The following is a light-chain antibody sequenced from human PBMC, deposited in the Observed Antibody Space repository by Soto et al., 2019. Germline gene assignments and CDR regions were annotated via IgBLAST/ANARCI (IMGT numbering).Light chain of an antibody. V-gene: IGKV3-20*01. J-gene: IGKJ2*01. CDR3: QQHGTSPYT. Sequence: EVVLTQSPNTLSLSPGERATLSCWASQSLRSSYLAWYQRKPGQAPRLLMFGASRRATGIPDRFNGSGSGTDFILTIXXXXXXXVAVYYCQQHGTSPYTFGQGTVLEIK. CDR1: QSLRSSY. CDR2: GAS.